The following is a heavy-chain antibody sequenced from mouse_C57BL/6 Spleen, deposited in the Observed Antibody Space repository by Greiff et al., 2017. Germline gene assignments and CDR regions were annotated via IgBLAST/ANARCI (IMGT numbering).Heavy chain of an antibody. CDR3: ARPDYYGSSYLDY. CDR2: ISSGGSYT. Sequence: DVQLVESGGDLVKPGGSLKLSCAASGFTFSSYGMSWVRQTPDKRLEWVATISSGGSYTYYPDSVKGRFTISRDNAKNTLYLQMSSLKSEDTAMYYCARPDYYGSSYLDYWGQGTTLTVSS. CDR1: GFTFSSYG. J-gene: IGHJ2*01. V-gene: IGHV5-6*01. D-gene: IGHD1-1*01.